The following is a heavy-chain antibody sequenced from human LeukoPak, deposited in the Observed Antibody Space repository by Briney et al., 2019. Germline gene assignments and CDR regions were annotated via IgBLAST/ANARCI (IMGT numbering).Heavy chain of an antibody. CDR2: ISYDGSNK. Sequence: GGSLRLSCAASGFTFRSYAIHWARQAPGKGLEWVAVISYDGSNKYYADSVKGRFTISRDNSKNTPYLQMNSLRAEDTAVYYCARDGAVGKVPFYYYYMDVWGKGTTVTVSS. CDR3: ARDGAVGKVPFYYYYMDV. V-gene: IGHV3-30*04. D-gene: IGHD4/OR15-4a*01. J-gene: IGHJ6*03. CDR1: GFTFRSYA.